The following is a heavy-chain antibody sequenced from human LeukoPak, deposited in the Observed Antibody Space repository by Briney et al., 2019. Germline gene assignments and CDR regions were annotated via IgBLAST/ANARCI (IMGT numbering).Heavy chain of an antibody. CDR1: GFTFISYA. D-gene: IGHD5-12*01. CDR3: AKEXVVSNSGSAFDC. J-gene: IGHJ4*02. Sequence: GGSLRLSCAASGFTFISYAMSWVRQAPGKGLEWVSTISGSSGTTYYADSVKGRFTISRDNSKNTLYLQMNSLRADDTAVYYCAKEXVVSNSGSAFDCWGQGTLVTVSS. V-gene: IGHV3-23*01. CDR2: ISGSSGTT.